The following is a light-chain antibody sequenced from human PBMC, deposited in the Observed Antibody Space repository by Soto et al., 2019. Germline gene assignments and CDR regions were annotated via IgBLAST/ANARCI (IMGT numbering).Light chain of an antibody. CDR3: CSYASSSTFV. J-gene: IGLJ3*02. V-gene: IGLV2-23*03. Sequence: QSVLTQPASVSGSPGQSITISCTGTSSDVGNYNLVSWYQQHPGKAPKVMIYEGSKRPSGVSNRFSGSKSGNTASLTISGLQAEDEADYYCCSYASSSTFVFGGGTKLTVL. CDR2: EGS. CDR1: SSDVGNYNL.